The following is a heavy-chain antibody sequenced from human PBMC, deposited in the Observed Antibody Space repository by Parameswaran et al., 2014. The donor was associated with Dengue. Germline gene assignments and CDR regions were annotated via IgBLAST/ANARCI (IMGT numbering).Heavy chain of an antibody. Sequence: WVRQAPGQRLEWIGWIVVGSGNTNYAQKFQERVTFSRDMSTNTAYMELSSLRSEDTAVYYCAAGSAFGVVIKSIYYYDMDVWGLGTAVTVSS. J-gene: IGHJ6*02. CDR2: IVVGSGNT. V-gene: IGHV1-58*01. D-gene: IGHD3-3*01. CDR3: AAGSAFGVVIKSIYYYDMDV.